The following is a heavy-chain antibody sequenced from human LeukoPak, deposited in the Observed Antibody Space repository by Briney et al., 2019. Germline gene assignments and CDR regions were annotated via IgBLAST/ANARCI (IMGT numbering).Heavy chain of an antibody. CDR1: GFTFSSYS. V-gene: IGHV3-21*01. J-gene: IGHJ4*02. Sequence: PGGSLRLSCAASGFTFSSYSMNWVRQAPGKGLEWVSSISSISYIYYADSVKGRFTISGDTAKNSLYLQMNSLRAEDTAVYYCARDQYGDYALDYWGQGTLVTVSS. D-gene: IGHD4-17*01. CDR2: ISSISYI. CDR3: ARDQYGDYALDY.